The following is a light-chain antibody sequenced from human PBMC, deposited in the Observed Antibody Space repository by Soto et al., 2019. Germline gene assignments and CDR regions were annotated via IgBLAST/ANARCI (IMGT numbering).Light chain of an antibody. CDR1: SSNIGRNT. V-gene: IGLV1-44*01. J-gene: IGLJ2*01. CDR2: SDN. CDR3: AAWDDSLNVMV. Sequence: QSVLTQPPSASGTPGQRVTISCSGSSSNIGRNTVNWYQQLPGTAPKLLIYSDNQRPSGVPDRFSVSKSGTSVSLAISGLQSDDEADYYCAAWDDSLNVMVFGGGTKLTVL.